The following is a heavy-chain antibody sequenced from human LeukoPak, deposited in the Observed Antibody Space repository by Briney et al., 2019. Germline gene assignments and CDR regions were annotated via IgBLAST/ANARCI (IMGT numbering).Heavy chain of an antibody. J-gene: IGHJ3*01. CDR2: INTAGST. CDR1: GLTFSNVW. Sequence: PGGFLRLSCEVSGLTFSNVWMHWVRQTPGQGLVWVCRINTAGSTVYADPVKGRFTISRDNAKNMVYLQMNSLRTEDTAVYYCASFRDTDNWGRGTMVTVSS. V-gene: IGHV3-74*01. D-gene: IGHD2-21*01. CDR3: ASFRDTDN.